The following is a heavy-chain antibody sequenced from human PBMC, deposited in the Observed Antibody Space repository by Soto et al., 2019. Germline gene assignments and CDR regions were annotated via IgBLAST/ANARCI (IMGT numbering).Heavy chain of an antibody. Sequence: EVQLVQSGAEVKKPGESLKIFCKGSVYDFNIYWIGWVRQKPGKGLEWTGIINPADSDTVYSPSFEGQVTISVDKSITAAYLQWSSLYASDTAIYYCARHKNWRTTSAAPFDFWGTGTLVTLSS. CDR2: INPADSDT. V-gene: IGHV5-51*01. D-gene: IGHD1-1*01. J-gene: IGHJ4*02. CDR3: ARHKNWRTTSAAPFDF. CDR1: VYDFNIYW.